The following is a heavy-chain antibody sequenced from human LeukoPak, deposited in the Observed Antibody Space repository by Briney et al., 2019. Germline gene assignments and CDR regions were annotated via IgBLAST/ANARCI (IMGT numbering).Heavy chain of an antibody. D-gene: IGHD3-10*01. CDR3: TTVPWFGDLYAAGY. J-gene: IGHJ4*02. V-gene: IGHV3-15*01. Sequence: GGSLRLPCAASGFTFDNAWFNWVRQAPGKGLEWVGRIYSKTDGGPTGYATPVTGRFSISRDDSKNTLYLQMNSLKTDDTAVYYCTTVPWFGDLYAAGYWGQGTLVTASS. CDR2: IYSKTDGGPT. CDR1: GFTFDNAW.